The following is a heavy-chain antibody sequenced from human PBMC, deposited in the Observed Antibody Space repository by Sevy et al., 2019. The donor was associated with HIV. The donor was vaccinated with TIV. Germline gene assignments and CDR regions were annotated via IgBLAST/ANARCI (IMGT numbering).Heavy chain of an antibody. Sequence: GGSLRLSCAASGFTFSTYGMHWVRQAPGKGLEWVAVLSYDGREKYYGNPVKGRFTISRDNSKNTLYLQMNSLRDEDRAVYYCAKVGPNCSGGTCYHPLFDYCGQGTLVTVSS. V-gene: IGHV3-30*18. CDR1: GFTFSTYG. J-gene: IGHJ4*02. CDR2: LSYDGREK. CDR3: AKVGPNCSGGTCYHPLFDY. D-gene: IGHD2-15*01.